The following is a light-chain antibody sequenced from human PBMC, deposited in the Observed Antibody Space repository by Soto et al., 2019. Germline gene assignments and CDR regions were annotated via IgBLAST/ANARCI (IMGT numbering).Light chain of an antibody. CDR2: GAS. Sequence: DIQMTQSPSTLSASVGDRVTITCRASQNIERWLAWYQQKPGKAPKLLIYGASNLQSGVPSRFSGRGSGTDFTLTISSLQPEDFGTYYCQQANSFPFIFAQGTKVDI. J-gene: IGKJ2*01. CDR1: QNIERW. CDR3: QQANSFPFI. V-gene: IGKV1D-12*01.